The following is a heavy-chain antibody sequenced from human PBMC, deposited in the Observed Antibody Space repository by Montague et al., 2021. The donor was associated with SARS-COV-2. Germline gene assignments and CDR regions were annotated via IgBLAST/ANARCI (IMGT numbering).Heavy chain of an antibody. V-gene: IGHV4-59*12. Sequence: SETRSLTCTVSGGSISPYYWSWIRQSPGKGLECIGYTSYSGSTDYNPSLKSRVTISIDTSKNQFSLKLSSVTAADTAVYYCARWGEYYDSPYYYYATDVWGQGTTVTVSS. J-gene: IGHJ6*02. CDR1: GGSISPYY. D-gene: IGHD3-3*01. CDR2: TSYSGST. CDR3: ARWGEYYDSPYYYYATDV.